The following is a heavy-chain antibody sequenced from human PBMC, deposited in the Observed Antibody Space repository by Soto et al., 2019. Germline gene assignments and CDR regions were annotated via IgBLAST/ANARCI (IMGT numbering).Heavy chain of an antibody. Sequence: SETRSLTCTVSGGAMRSYYWGWIRQPPGKGLGWVGGIYYSGSTYYNPSLNSRVTISVDTSKNPFSLKLSSVTAADTAVYCCARPPRILTGYSGHFHYWAQGKLLTVS. CDR1: GGAMRSYY. V-gene: IGHV4-39*01. CDR2: IYYSGST. D-gene: IGHD3-9*01. CDR3: ARPPRILTGYSGHFHY. J-gene: IGHJ4*02.